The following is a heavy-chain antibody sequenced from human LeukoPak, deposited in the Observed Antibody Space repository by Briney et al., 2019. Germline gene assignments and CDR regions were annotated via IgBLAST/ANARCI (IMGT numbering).Heavy chain of an antibody. Sequence: KSSETLSLTCTISGGSISSYYWSWIRQPPGKGLEWIGYIYYNGSTNYNPSLKSRVTISVDRSKNQFSLKLSSVTAADTAVYYCARDLSSSGWYWLDYWGQGTLVTVSS. CDR3: ARDLSSSGWYWLDY. CDR1: GGSISSYY. CDR2: IYYNGST. J-gene: IGHJ4*02. V-gene: IGHV4-59*01. D-gene: IGHD6-19*01.